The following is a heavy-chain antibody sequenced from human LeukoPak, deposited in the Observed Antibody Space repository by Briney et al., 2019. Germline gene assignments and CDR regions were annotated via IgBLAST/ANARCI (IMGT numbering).Heavy chain of an antibody. V-gene: IGHV3-49*04. Sequence: GGSLRLSCTASGLTFGDYAMSWVRQAPGKGRDWVGFIRSKAYGGTTEYAASVKGRFTISRDDSKSIAYLQMNSLKTEDTAVYYCTRSLFPYYDILTGYSRGYYFDYWSQGTLVTVSS. CDR2: IRSKAYGGTT. J-gene: IGHJ4*02. CDR1: GLTFGDYA. CDR3: TRSLFPYYDILTGYSRGYYFDY. D-gene: IGHD3-9*01.